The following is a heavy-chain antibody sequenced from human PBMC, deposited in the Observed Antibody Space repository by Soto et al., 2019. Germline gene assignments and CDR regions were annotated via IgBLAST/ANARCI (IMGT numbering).Heavy chain of an antibody. Sequence: GGSLRLSCAASGFTFSSYWMSWVRQAPGKGLEWVANIKQDGSEKYYVDSVKGRFTISRDNAKNSLYLQMNSLRAEDTAVYYWARVWWLRLRIFYYYYYMDVWGKGTTVTVSS. CDR3: ARVWWLRLRIFYYYYYMDV. J-gene: IGHJ6*03. D-gene: IGHD5-12*01. V-gene: IGHV3-7*01. CDR2: IKQDGSEK. CDR1: GFTFSSYW.